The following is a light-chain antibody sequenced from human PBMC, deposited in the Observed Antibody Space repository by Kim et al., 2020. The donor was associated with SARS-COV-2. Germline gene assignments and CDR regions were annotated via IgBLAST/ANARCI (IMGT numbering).Light chain of an antibody. CDR3: CSFASRTTWV. J-gene: IGLJ2*01. CDR1: SSDVGGYNY. CDR2: DVT. Sequence: SITISCPGTSSDVGGYNYVSWYQQHPGRAPNLMIYDVTERPSGVSNRFSGSKSGNTASLTISGLQAEDEADYYCCSFASRTTWVFGGGTQLTVL. V-gene: IGLV2-14*03.